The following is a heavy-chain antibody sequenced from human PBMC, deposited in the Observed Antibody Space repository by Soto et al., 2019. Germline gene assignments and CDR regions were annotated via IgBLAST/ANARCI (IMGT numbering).Heavy chain of an antibody. CDR1: GGTFSSYA. CDR2: IIPIFGTA. Sequence: SVKVSCKASGGTFSSYAISWVRQAPGQGLEWMGGIIPIFGTANYAQKFQGRVTITADESTSTAYMELSSLRSEDTAVYYWASDDSSGYYHDYWGQGTLVTVS. J-gene: IGHJ4*02. CDR3: ASDDSSGYYHDY. V-gene: IGHV1-69*13. D-gene: IGHD3-22*01.